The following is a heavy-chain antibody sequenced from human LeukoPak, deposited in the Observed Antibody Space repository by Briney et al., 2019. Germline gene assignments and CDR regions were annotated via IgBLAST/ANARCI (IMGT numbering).Heavy chain of an antibody. D-gene: IGHD4-17*01. Sequence: GGSLKLSCAASRFTISGSAMQWVRQASEKGLEWVGLIKTKANSYATAYAASVKGRFTVSRDDSKNTAYLQMNSLKTEDTAVYYCPRLPDYGDSPHPFDYWGQGTLVTVSS. CDR1: RFTISGSA. J-gene: IGHJ4*02. CDR2: IKTKANSYAT. V-gene: IGHV3-73*01. CDR3: PRLPDYGDSPHPFDY.